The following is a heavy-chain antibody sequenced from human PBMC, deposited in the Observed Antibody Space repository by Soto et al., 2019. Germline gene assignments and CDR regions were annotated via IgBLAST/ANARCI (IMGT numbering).Heavy chain of an antibody. D-gene: IGHD4-17*01. J-gene: IGHJ2*01. CDR3: ARPDLGEYWDFDL. V-gene: IGHV1-69*08. CDR1: GGTFSSHT. Sequence: QAQLVQSGAEVKKPGSSVKVSCKASGGTFSSHTFSWVRQAPGQGLEWMGRIIPALGTATYAQKFQGRVSITADESATTVYMAPESGRAEDTAVYDCARPDLGEYWDFDLWGRGTLVTVSS. CDR2: IIPALGTA.